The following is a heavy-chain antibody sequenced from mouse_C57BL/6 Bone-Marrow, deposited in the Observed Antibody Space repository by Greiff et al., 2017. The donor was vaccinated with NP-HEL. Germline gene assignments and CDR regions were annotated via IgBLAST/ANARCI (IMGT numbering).Heavy chain of an antibody. CDR3: ASYSNPAWFAY. CDR1: GYSITSGYY. CDR2: ISYAGSN. J-gene: IGHJ3*01. Sequence: EVKLVESGPGLVKPSQSLSLTCSVTGYSITSGYYWNWIRQFPGNKLEWMGYISYAGSNNYNPSLKNRISITRDTSKNQFFLKLNSVTTEDTATYYCASYSNPAWFAYWGQGTLVTVSA. D-gene: IGHD2-5*01. V-gene: IGHV3-6*01.